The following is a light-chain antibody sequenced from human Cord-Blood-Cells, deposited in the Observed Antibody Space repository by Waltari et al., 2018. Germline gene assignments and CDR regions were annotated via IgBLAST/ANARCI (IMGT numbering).Light chain of an antibody. V-gene: IGKV1-33*01. CDR3: QQYDNLSLT. J-gene: IGKJ4*01. Sequence: DIQMTQSQSSLSASVGDRVTITCQASQDISNDLNWYQQKPGKAPKLLIYDASNLETGVPSRFSGSGSGTDFTFTISSLQPEDIATYYCQQYDNLSLTFGGGTKVEIK. CDR1: QDISND. CDR2: DAS.